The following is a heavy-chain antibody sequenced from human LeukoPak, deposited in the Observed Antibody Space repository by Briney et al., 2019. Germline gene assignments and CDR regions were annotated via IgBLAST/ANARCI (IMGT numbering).Heavy chain of an antibody. CDR1: GYTFTGYY. D-gene: IGHD3-22*01. Sequence: ASVKVSCKASGYTFTGYYMHWVRQAPGQGLEWMGWINPNSGGTNHAQKFQGRVTMTRDTSISAAYMELSRLRSDDTAVYYCARDGAPYYYDSSGYYSSGVDYWGQGTLVTVSS. J-gene: IGHJ4*02. CDR2: INPNSGGT. V-gene: IGHV1-2*02. CDR3: ARDGAPYYYDSSGYYSSGVDY.